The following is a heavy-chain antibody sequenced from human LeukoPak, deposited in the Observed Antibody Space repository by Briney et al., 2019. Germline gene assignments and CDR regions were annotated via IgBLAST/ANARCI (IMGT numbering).Heavy chain of an antibody. Sequence: PGGSLRLSCAASGFTFSSYSMNWVRQAPGKGLEWVSSISSCSSYIYYADSVKGRFTISRDNAKNSLYLQMNSLRAEDTAVYYWXXXXXXVVVAATRYYYYYMDVWGKGTTVTVSS. D-gene: IGHD2-15*01. CDR1: GFTFSSYS. CDR2: ISSCSSYI. CDR3: XXXXXXVVVAATRYYYYYMDV. J-gene: IGHJ6*03. V-gene: IGHV3-21*01.